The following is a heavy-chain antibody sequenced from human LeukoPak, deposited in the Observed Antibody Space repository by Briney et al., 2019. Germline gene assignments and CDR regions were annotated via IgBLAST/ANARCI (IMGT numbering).Heavy chain of an antibody. V-gene: IGHV5-51*01. D-gene: IGHD1-26*01. CDR2: IWPSDSDT. CDR1: GYTFTNYW. CDR3: ARRISGYYLDY. Sequence: GESLKISCKGSGYTFTNYWIGWVRQMPGKGLEWMGIIWPSDSDTRYSPSFQGQVTISADKSINTAYLQWSSLKASDTAIYFCARRISGYYLDYWGQGTLVTVSS. J-gene: IGHJ4*02.